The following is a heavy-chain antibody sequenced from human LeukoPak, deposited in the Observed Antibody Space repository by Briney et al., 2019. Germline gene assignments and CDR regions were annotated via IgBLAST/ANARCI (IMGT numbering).Heavy chain of an antibody. V-gene: IGHV3-23*01. D-gene: IGHD2-2*01. J-gene: IGHJ4*02. CDR3: ASSTICYLGCGFDY. CDR2: ISGSGGST. CDR1: GFTFSSYA. Sequence: GGSLRLSCAASGFTFSSYAMSWVRQAPGKGLEWVSAISGSGGSTYYADSVKGRFTISRDNSKNTLYLQMNSLRAEDTAVYYCASSTICYLGCGFDYRGQGTLVTVSS.